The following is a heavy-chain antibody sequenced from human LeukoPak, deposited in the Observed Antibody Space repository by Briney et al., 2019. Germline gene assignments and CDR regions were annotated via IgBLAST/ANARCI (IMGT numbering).Heavy chain of an antibody. CDR2: ISGGGEST. Sequence: PGGSLRLSCVASEFTFSSHAMNWVRQAPGKGLEWVSSISGGGESTYYADSVKGRFTVSRDNSKNTLYLQINSLRGEDTAVYYCAKGPDSSSSFDYWGQGTLVTVSS. V-gene: IGHV3-23*01. D-gene: IGHD6-6*01. CDR1: EFTFSSHA. J-gene: IGHJ4*02. CDR3: AKGPDSSSSFDY.